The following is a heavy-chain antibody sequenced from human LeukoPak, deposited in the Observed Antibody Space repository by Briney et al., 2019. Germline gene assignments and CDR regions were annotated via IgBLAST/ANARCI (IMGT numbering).Heavy chain of an antibody. Sequence: TSETLSLTCTVSGGSISSYYWSWIRQPPGKGLEWIGYIYYSGSTNYNPSLKSRVTISVDTSKNQFSLKLSSVTAADTAAYYCARDYRRDGYNYWFDPWGQGTLVTVSS. V-gene: IGHV4-59*01. CDR3: ARDYRRDGYNYWFDP. CDR2: IYYSGST. D-gene: IGHD5-24*01. J-gene: IGHJ5*02. CDR1: GGSISSYY.